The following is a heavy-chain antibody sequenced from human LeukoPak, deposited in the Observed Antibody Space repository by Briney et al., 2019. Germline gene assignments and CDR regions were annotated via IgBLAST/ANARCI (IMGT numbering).Heavy chain of an antibody. CDR2: IYSGGNT. J-gene: IGHJ4*02. D-gene: IGHD3-22*01. CDR1: GLTVSSNC. V-gene: IGHV3-53*01. CDR3: ARRAGDYSHPYDY. Sequence: RPGGSLRLSCAASGLTVSSNCMSWVRQAPGKGLEWVSFIYSGGNTYYADSVKGRFTISRDNSKNTVHLQMNSLRAEDTAVYYCARRAGDYSHPYDYWGQGTLVTVSS.